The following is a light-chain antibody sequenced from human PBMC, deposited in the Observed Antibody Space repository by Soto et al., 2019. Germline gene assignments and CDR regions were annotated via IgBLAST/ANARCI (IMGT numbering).Light chain of an antibody. J-gene: IGKJ1*01. CDR2: AAS. CDR3: QQNGTTPSA. CDR1: QTVSSNY. V-gene: IGKV3-20*01. Sequence: LTQSPGSLSLSPGERATLTCRASQTVSSNYLAWYQQKPGQAPRLLIYAASTRASGIPDRFSGSGSGTDFTLSISRLEPEDFAVYYCQQNGTTPSAFGQGTKVDIK.